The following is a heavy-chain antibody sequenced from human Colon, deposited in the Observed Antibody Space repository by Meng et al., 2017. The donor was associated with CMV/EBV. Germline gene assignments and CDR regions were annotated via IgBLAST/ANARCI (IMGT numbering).Heavy chain of an antibody. CDR1: GYRFSGYY. CDR3: ARPAAGLVDDWFDP. J-gene: IGHJ5*02. CDR2: IDPNSGDT. V-gene: IGHV1-2*02. Sequence: ASVKVSCKASGYRFSGYYMNWVRQAPGQGLEWMGWIDPNSGDTNYAQKFQGRVTMTRDTSISTAYMELSRLKSDDTAVYYCARPAAGLVDDWFDPWGQGTLVTVSS. D-gene: IGHD6-13*01.